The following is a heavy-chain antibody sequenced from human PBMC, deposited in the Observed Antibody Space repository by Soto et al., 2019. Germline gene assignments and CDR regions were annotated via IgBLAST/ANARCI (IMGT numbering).Heavy chain of an antibody. V-gene: IGHV4-34*01. Sequence: QVQLQQWGAGLLKPSETLSLTCAVYGGSFSGYYWTWIRQPPGTGLEWIGETSHSGSTNYNPSLKRPVNISVDTFKLQFSLHLTSANAADTAVYYCARDKMTGLFDYWGQGTLVTVSS. CDR3: ARDKMTGLFDY. CDR1: GGSFSGYY. CDR2: TSHSGST. J-gene: IGHJ4*02.